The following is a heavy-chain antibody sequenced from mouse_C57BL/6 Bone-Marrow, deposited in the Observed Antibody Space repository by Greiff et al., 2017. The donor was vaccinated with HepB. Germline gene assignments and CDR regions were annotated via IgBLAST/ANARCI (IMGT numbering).Heavy chain of an antibody. CDR1: GFNIKDDY. D-gene: IGHD2-12*01. Sequence: LVESGAELVRPGASVKLSCTASGFNIKDDYMHWVKQRPEQGLEWIGWIDPENGDTEYASKFQGKATITADTSSNTAYLQLSSLTSEDTAVYYCTTRYYKDYWGQGTTLTVSS. CDR3: TTRYYKDY. V-gene: IGHV14-4*01. J-gene: IGHJ2*01. CDR2: IDPENGDT.